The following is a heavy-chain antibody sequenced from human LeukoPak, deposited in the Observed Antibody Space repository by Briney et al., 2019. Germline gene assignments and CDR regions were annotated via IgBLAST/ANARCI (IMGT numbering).Heavy chain of an antibody. V-gene: IGHV4-39*01. J-gene: IGHJ4*02. CDR3: TRRVAGSGYRDY. D-gene: IGHD3-22*01. CDR1: GGSISSSNPY. CDR2: IYYSGST. Sequence: SETLSLTCTVSGGSISSSNPYWGWIRQPPGQGLEWIGNIYYSGSTNYNPSLKSRVTISVDTSKNQFSLKLSSVTAADTAEYYCTRRVAGSGYRDYWGQGTLVTVSS.